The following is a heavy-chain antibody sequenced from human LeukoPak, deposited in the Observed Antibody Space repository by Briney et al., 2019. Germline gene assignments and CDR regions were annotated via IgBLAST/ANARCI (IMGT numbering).Heavy chain of an antibody. V-gene: IGHV4-34*11. CDR1: GGSFSGYY. Sequence: SETLSLTCAVYGGSFSGYYWGWIRQPPGKGLEWIGSIHYSGSTNYNSSLKSRVTISVDTSKNQFSLNLSSVTAADTAMYYCARAVLATKSEHWFDSWGQGTLVTVSS. J-gene: IGHJ5*01. CDR3: ARAVLATKSEHWFDS. CDR2: IHYSGST. D-gene: IGHD2-8*01.